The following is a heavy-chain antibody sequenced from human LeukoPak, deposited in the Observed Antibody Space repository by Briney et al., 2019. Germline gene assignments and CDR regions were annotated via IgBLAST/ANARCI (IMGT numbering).Heavy chain of an antibody. CDR2: INVGNGNT. Sequence: ASVKVSCKASGYTFASYSMHWVRQAPGQRLEWMGWINVGNGNTKYSQMFQGRVTITRDTFASTAYMELSSLRSEDTAVYYCAKDRLYSGSYSSPGYWGQGTLATVSS. CDR3: AKDRLYSGSYSSPGY. CDR1: GYTFASYS. V-gene: IGHV1-3*01. D-gene: IGHD1-26*01. J-gene: IGHJ4*02.